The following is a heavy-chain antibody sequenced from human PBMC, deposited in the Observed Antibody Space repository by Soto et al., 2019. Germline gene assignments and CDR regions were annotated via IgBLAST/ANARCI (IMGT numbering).Heavy chain of an antibody. Sequence: GGSLRLSCVASGITLSDNYMTWIRHAPGKGLEWLSYISNSDYTTYYADSVKGRFTISRDNAKNSLYLQLNGLRVEDTAVYYCASGKWSLDYWGQGILVTVSS. CDR2: ISNSDYTT. J-gene: IGHJ4*02. CDR3: ASGKWSLDY. D-gene: IGHD2-8*01. V-gene: IGHV3-11*01. CDR1: GITLSDNY.